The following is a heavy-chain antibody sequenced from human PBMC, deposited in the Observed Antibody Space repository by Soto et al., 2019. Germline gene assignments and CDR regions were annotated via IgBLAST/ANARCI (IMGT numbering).Heavy chain of an antibody. Sequence: PSETRCLTWTVSGGSLNSAGYYWGWIRQPPGKFLAWIVSIFFNGGAYYSPSLESRVPISVDTSKQILSLRLRSVTAAATAFYFCARQAPPYSTPVSFDNCCQGPLVT. D-gene: IGHD2-15*01. J-gene: IGHJ4*02. CDR2: IFFNGGA. CDR3: ARQAPPYSTPVSFDN. V-gene: IGHV4-39*01. CDR1: GGSLNSAGYY.